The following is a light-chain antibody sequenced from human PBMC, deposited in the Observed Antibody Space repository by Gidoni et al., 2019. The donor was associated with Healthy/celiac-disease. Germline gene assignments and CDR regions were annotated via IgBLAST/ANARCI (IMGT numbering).Light chain of an antibody. V-gene: IGLV2-14*01. J-gene: IGLJ3*02. CDR1: SSDVGGYNY. Sequence: QSALTQPAHVSGSPGQSITIACTGTSSDVGGYNYFSWYQQHPGKAPKLMIYEVSNRPSGVSNRFSGSKSGNTASLTISGLQAEDEADYYCSSYTSSSTRVFGGGTKLTVL. CDR3: SSYTSSSTRV. CDR2: EVS.